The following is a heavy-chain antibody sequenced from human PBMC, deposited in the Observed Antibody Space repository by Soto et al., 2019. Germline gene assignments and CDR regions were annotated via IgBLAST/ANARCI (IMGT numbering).Heavy chain of an antibody. CDR2: IASPGRT. CDR3: ARVETDGDYLYWFDP. J-gene: IGHJ5*02. D-gene: IGHD4-17*01. Sequence: SETLSLTGAVSGGGTRKYYRGWLRQPHGTGLAWMAHIASPGRTNYNRSLKSRVTISVDTSKTRSSLKLSSVTAADTAVYYCARVETDGDYLYWFDPWGQGTLVTVSS. CDR1: GGGTRKYY. V-gene: IGHV4-59*12.